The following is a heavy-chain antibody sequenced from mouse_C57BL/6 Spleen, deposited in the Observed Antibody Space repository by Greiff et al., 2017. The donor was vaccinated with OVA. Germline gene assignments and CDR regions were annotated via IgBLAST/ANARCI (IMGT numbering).Heavy chain of an antibody. V-gene: IGHV5-17*01. Sequence: EVNVVESGGGLVKPGGSLKLSCAASGFTFSDYGMHWVRQAPEKVLECVSYISSGSSTNQYADTGKGRFTIYRENAKHTMFLQMTSLRSEDTAMYYCARTDYGSSYSLFDYWGQGTTLTVSS. J-gene: IGHJ2*01. CDR3: ARTDYGSSYSLFDY. D-gene: IGHD1-1*01. CDR1: GFTFSDYG. CDR2: ISSGSSTN.